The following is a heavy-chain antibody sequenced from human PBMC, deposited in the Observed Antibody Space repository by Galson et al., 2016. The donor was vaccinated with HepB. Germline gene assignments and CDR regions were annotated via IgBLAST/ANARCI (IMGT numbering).Heavy chain of an antibody. CDR1: GFTFSNYA. CDR3: VRYPAAVGH. Sequence: SLRLSCAASGFTFSNYAMGWVRQAPGTGLEWVANIKHDGSQKTYVDSEKGRFTISGDNAKNSLFLQLDSLRPEDPAVYFCVRYPAAVGHWGQGTLVTVSS. D-gene: IGHD2-15*01. J-gene: IGHJ4*02. CDR2: IKHDGSQK. V-gene: IGHV3-7*01.